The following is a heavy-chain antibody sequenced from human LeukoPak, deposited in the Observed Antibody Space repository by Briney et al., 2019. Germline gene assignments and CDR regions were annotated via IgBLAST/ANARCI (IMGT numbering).Heavy chain of an antibody. CDR3: ARLYCRGGNCYSYFDS. J-gene: IGHJ4*02. Sequence: PSETLSLTCTVSGGSMNDYYWYWIRQLAGKGLECIGRIYANGATNYNASLKSRITMSVDTSKTQFSLTLNSVTAADSAVYYCARLYCRGGNCYSYFDSWGRGTLVTVSS. V-gene: IGHV4-4*07. CDR2: IYANGAT. CDR1: GGSMNDYY. D-gene: IGHD2-15*01.